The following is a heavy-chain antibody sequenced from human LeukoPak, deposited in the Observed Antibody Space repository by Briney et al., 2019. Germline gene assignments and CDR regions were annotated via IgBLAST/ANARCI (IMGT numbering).Heavy chain of an antibody. CDR2: IYYSGST. V-gene: IGHV4-59*12. Sequence: SETLSLTCTVSGGSLSDYYWTWVRQPPGKGLEWIGYIYYSGSTNYNPSLKSRVTISVDTSNNQFSLRLRFVTAADTAVYYCASLYGSGPNWFDPWGQGTLVTVSS. CDR1: GGSLSDYY. D-gene: IGHD3-10*01. CDR3: ASLYGSGPNWFDP. J-gene: IGHJ5*02.